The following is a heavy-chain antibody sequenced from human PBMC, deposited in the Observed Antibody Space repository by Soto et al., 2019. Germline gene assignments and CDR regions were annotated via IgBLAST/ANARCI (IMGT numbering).Heavy chain of an antibody. Sequence: QVQLQESGPGLVKPSQTLSLTCTVSGGSISSGDYYWSWIRQPPGKGLEWIGYIYYSGSTYYNPSLKSRVTISVDTSKNQFSLKLSSVTAVDTAVYYCARGAPMTTVTTANDAFDIWGQGTMVTVSS. CDR2: IYYSGST. D-gene: IGHD4-4*01. CDR1: GGSISSGDYY. CDR3: ARGAPMTTVTTANDAFDI. V-gene: IGHV4-30-4*01. J-gene: IGHJ3*02.